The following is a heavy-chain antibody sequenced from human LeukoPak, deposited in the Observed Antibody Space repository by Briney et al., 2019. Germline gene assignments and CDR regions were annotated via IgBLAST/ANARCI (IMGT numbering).Heavy chain of an antibody. CDR1: GGSISSGSYY. D-gene: IGHD1-26*01. V-gene: IGHV4-61*02. Sequence: SQTLSLTCTVSGGSISSGSYYWSWIRQPAGKGLEWIGRIYTRGSTNYNPSLKSRVTISVDTSKNQFSLKLSSVTAADTAVYYCARAGGSYPYYYYYMDVWGKGTTVTVSS. CDR2: IYTRGST. CDR3: ARAGGSYPYYYYYMDV. J-gene: IGHJ6*03.